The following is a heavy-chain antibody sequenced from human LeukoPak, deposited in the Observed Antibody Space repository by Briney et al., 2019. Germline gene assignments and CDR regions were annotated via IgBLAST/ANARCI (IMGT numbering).Heavy chain of an antibody. V-gene: IGHV3-7*01. CDR3: ARDKGIQLWSTRYYFDY. CDR1: GFTFSSYW. D-gene: IGHD5-18*01. CDR2: IKQDGSEK. J-gene: IGHJ4*02. Sequence: GGSLRLSCAASGFTFSSYWMSWVRQAPGKGLEWVANIKQDGSEKYYVDSVKGRFTISRDNAKNSLYLQMNSLRAEDTAVYYYARDKGIQLWSTRYYFDYWGQGTLVTVSS.